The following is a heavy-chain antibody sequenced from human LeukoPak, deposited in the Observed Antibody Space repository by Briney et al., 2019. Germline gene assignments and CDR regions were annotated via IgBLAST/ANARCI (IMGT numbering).Heavy chain of an antibody. CDR3: AKDCSGYSFGTYGY. CDR2: ISGSGGST. D-gene: IGHD3-3*01. V-gene: IGHV3-23*01. J-gene: IGHJ4*02. Sequence: VGSLRLSCAASGFTFSSYAMSWVRQAPGKGLEWVSAISGSGGSTYYADSVKGRFTISRDNSKNTLYLQMNSLRAEDTAVYYRAKDCSGYSFGTYGYWGQGTLVTVSS. CDR1: GFTFSSYA.